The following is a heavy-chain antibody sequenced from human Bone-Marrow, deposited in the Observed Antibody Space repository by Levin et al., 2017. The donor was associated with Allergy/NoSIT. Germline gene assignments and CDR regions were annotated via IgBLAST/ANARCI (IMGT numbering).Heavy chain of an antibody. D-gene: IGHD4-17*01. Sequence: GESLKISCAASGFTFSGSAMHWVRQASGKGLEWVGRIRSKANSYATAYAASVKGRFTISRDDSKNTAYLQMNSLKTEDTAVYYCRRVMTTVTTGNAFDIWGQGTMVTVSS. V-gene: IGHV3-73*01. CDR1: GFTFSGSA. CDR2: IRSKANSYAT. J-gene: IGHJ3*02. CDR3: RRVMTTVTTGNAFDI.